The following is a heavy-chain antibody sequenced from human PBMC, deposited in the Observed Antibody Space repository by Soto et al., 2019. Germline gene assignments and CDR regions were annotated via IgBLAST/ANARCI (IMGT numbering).Heavy chain of an antibody. CDR1: GYTFTRYG. CDR3: ARDERGTCTSPSCYYFDY. Sequence: VQLVQSGAEVKEPGASVKVSCKASGYTFTRYGFSWVRQAPGQGLEWMAWTSADNGDTNYAPKLQDRVTLTTDTSTGTAYMERRRPRSDDTAVYYCARDERGTCTSPSCYYFDYWGQGTLVTVSS. CDR2: TSADNGDT. J-gene: IGHJ4*02. D-gene: IGHD2-2*01. V-gene: IGHV1-18*04.